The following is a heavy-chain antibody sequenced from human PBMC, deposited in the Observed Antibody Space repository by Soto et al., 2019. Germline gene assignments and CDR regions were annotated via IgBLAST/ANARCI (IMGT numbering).Heavy chain of an antibody. CDR1: GYRFASYA. CDR2: ISAYNGNT. V-gene: IGHV1-18*01. CDR3: ARERVTLVRGPQNWFDP. D-gene: IGHD3-10*01. J-gene: IGHJ5*02. Sequence: QVHLVQSGGEVKKTGASVTVSCKASGYRFASYAIGWVRQAPGPGHEWVGWISAYNGNTRYAQKLQGRVTMTTDTSTSTAYMELRSLKSDDAAVYYCARERVTLVRGPQNWFDPWGQGTLVTVSS.